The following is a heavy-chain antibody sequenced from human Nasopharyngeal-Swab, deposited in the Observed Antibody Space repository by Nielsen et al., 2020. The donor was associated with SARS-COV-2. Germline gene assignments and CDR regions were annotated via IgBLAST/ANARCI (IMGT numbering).Heavy chain of an antibody. CDR2: MNPNSGNT. CDR3: ARVSPLPYSSSWYYLDY. V-gene: IGHV1-8*01. J-gene: IGHJ4*02. D-gene: IGHD6-13*01. Sequence: ASVKVSCKASGYTFTSYDINWVRQATGQGLEWMGWMNPNSGNTGYAQKFQGRVTMTRNTSISTAYMELSSLRSEDTAVYYCARVSPLPYSSSWYYLDYWGQGTLVTVSS. CDR1: GYTFTSYD.